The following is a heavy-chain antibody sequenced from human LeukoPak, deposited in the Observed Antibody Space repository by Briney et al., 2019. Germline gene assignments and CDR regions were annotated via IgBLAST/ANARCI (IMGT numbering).Heavy chain of an antibody. CDR2: IYYSGST. V-gene: IGHV4-30-4*01. CDR3: ARASSSWYFGTPFDH. Sequence: PSQTLSLTCTVSGGSISSGDYYWSWIRQPPGKGLEWIGYIYYSGSTYYNPSLKSRVTISVDTSKNQFSLKLSSVTAADTAVYYCARASSSWYFGTPFDHWGQGTLVTVSS. D-gene: IGHD6-13*01. J-gene: IGHJ4*02. CDR1: GGSISSGDYY.